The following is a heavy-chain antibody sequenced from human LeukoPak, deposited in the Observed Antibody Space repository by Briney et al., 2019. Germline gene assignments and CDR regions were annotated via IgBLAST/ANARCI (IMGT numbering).Heavy chain of an antibody. CDR2: ISSDGDST. Sequence: QPGGSLRLSCSASGFTFSTYAMHWVRQAPGKGLEYVSAISSDGDSTYNADSVKGRFTISRDNSKNTLYLQMSSLRTEDTAVYYCVRGSASSGPNCFDPWGQGTLVTVSS. D-gene: IGHD3-10*01. V-gene: IGHV3-64D*09. CDR1: GFTFSTYA. J-gene: IGHJ5*02. CDR3: VRGSASSGPNCFDP.